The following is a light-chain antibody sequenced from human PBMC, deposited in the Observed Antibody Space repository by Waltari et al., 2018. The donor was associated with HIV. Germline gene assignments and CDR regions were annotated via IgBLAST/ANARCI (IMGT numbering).Light chain of an antibody. Sequence: DIQLTQSPSLLSASLGDRVTITCRASQGISSYLAWYQQKPGKAPKLLIYAASSLQGGVPSRFSGSGSGTEFTLTISSLQPEDFATYYCQQLNSYPNTFGQGTKLEIK. V-gene: IGKV1-9*01. CDR3: QQLNSYPNT. CDR2: AAS. CDR1: QGISSY. J-gene: IGKJ2*01.